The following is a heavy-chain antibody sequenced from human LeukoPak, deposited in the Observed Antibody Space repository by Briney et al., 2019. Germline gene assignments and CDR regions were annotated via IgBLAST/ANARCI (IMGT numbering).Heavy chain of an antibody. D-gene: IGHD6-19*01. V-gene: IGHV1-69*04. J-gene: IGHJ2*01. CDR2: IIPILGIA. CDR3: ARDSQWLVREDPYWYFDL. CDR1: GGTFSSYA. Sequence: ASVKVSCKASGGTFSSYAISWVRQAPGQGLEWMGRIIPILGIANYAQKFQGRVTITADKSTSTAYMELSSLRSEDTAVYYCARDSQWLVREDPYWYFDLWGRGTLVTVSS.